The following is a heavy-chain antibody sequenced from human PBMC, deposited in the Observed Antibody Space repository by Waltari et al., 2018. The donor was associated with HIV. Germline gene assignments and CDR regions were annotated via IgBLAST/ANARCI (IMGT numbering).Heavy chain of an antibody. CDR3: AREAGSSSSSPFYYYYYGMDV. V-gene: IGHV1-18*01. J-gene: IGHJ6*02. D-gene: IGHD6-6*01. CDR1: GYTFTSYG. Sequence: QVQLVQSGAEVKKPGASVKVSCKASGYTFTSYGISWVRQAPGQGLEWMGWISAYNGKTNYAKKLQGRVTMTTDTSTSTAYMELRSLRSDDTAVYYCAREAGSSSSSPFYYYYYGMDVWGQGTTVTVSS. CDR2: ISAYNGKT.